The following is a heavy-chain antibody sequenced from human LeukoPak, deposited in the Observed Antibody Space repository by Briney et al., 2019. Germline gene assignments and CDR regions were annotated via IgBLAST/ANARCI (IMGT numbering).Heavy chain of an antibody. D-gene: IGHD2/OR15-2a*01. V-gene: IGHV3-64D*06. CDR1: GFTFSSNP. J-gene: IGHJ4*02. Sequence: QPGGSLKLSCSASGFTFSSNPMHWLRQAPGKGLQYVSAISSNGVTTYYEDSVKGRFTISRDNSKNALYLQMTSLRPEDTAVYYCVKEIAFYDYWGQGTLVTVSS. CDR2: ISSNGVTT. CDR3: VKEIAFYDY.